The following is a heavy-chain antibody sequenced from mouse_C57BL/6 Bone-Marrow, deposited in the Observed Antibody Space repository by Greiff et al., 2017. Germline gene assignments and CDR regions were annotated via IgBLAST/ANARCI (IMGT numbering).Heavy chain of an antibody. V-gene: IGHV14-4*01. CDR1: GFNIKDDY. J-gene: IGHJ3*01. D-gene: IGHD2-4*01. CDR3: TTSDYAWFAY. CDR2: IDPENGDT. Sequence: VQLQQSGAELVRPGASVKLSCPASGFNIKDDYMHWVKQRPEQGLEWIGWIDPENGDTEYASKFQGKATITADTSSNTAYLQLSSLTSEDTAVYYCTTSDYAWFAYWGQGTLVTVSA.